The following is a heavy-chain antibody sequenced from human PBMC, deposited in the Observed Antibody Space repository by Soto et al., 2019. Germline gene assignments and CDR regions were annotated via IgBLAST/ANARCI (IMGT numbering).Heavy chain of an antibody. V-gene: IGHV4-59*08. CDR1: GGSMSGYY. CDR3: VRQGYGPLHGLVDV. D-gene: IGHD5-18*01. CDR2: VHDSWGA. Sequence: SETLSLTCTVSGGSMSGYYWSWFRLPPGKPMEWIGYVHDSWGAAYNPSLRSRVAISLDTSKSQFSLSLTSVSATDTAMYYCVRQGYGPLHGLVDVWGQGTAVT. J-gene: IGHJ6*02.